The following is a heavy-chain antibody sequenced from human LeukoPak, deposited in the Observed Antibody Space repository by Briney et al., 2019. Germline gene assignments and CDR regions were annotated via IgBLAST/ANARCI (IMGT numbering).Heavy chain of an antibody. V-gene: IGHV6-1*01. D-gene: IGHD3-10*01. Sequence: SQTLSLTCAISGDSVSGNYGWNWIRQSPSRGLEWLGRTYYRSKWYGDYAESVKSRLTINPDTSKNQFSLQLNSVTPEDTAVYYCARGWLMSGFDPWGQGTLVTVSS. CDR2: TYYRSKWYG. J-gene: IGHJ5*02. CDR3: ARGWLMSGFDP. CDR1: GDSVSGNYG.